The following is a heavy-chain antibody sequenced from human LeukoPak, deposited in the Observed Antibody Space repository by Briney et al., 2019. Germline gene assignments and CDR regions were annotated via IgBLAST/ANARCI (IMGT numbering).Heavy chain of an antibody. J-gene: IGHJ4*02. Sequence: PGGSLRLSCAASGFTFSSYSMNWVRQAPGKGLEWVSSISSSSSYIYYADSVKGRFTISRDNAKSSLYLQMNSLRAEDTAVYYCARQWLATWYYFDYWGQGTLVTVSS. CDR3: ARQWLATWYYFDY. CDR2: ISSSSSYI. V-gene: IGHV3-21*04. CDR1: GFTFSSYS. D-gene: IGHD6-19*01.